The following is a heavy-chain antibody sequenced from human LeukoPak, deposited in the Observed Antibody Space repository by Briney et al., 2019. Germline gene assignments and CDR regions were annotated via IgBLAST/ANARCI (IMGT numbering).Heavy chain of an antibody. Sequence: SSQTLSLTCTVSGGSISSGGYYWSWIRQPPGKGLEWIGYIYYSGSTNYNPSLKSRVTISVDTSKNQFSLKLSSVTAADTAVYYCARVPAAPRLYMDVWGQGTTVIVSS. V-gene: IGHV4-61*08. CDR3: ARVPAAPRLYMDV. CDR1: GGSISSGGYY. J-gene: IGHJ6*02. CDR2: IYYSGST. D-gene: IGHD2-2*01.